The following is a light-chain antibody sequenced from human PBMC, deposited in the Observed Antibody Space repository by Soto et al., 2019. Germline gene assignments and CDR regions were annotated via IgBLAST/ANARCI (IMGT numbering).Light chain of an antibody. CDR3: QHYNSYRT. V-gene: IGKV1-5*03. CDR2: KAS. CDR1: QSISSW. J-gene: IGKJ1*01. Sequence: DIQMTQSPSTLSASVGDRVTITCRASQSISSWFAWYKQKPGKAPTLLIYKASSLESGVPSRFSGSGSGPEFTLTISLLQPDCFATYYCQHYNSYRTFGQGTKVEIK.